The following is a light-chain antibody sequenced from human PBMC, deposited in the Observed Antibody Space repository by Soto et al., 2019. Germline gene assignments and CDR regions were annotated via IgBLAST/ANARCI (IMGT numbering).Light chain of an antibody. Sequence: EIVLTQSPGTLSLSPGERATLSCRASQSISSYLAWYQQKPGQAPRLLIYDASNRATGVPARFSGRGSGTDFTLTISSLEHEDFEVYYCQQRRKWQLTLGGGTKVDIK. CDR3: QQRRKWQLT. CDR1: QSISSY. V-gene: IGKV3-11*01. J-gene: IGKJ4*01. CDR2: DAS.